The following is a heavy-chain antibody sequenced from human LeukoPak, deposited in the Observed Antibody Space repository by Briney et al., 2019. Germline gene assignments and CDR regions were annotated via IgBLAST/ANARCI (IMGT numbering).Heavy chain of an antibody. CDR1: GFTFSNYA. J-gene: IGHJ4*02. CDR2: ITGSGGGT. Sequence: GGSLRLSCAASGFTFSNYAMSWVRQAPGKGLEWVSSITGSGGGTYYADSVKGRFTISRDNSKNTLYLQMSSPRAEDTAVYYCAKDKGDFWSGHHYWGQGTLVTVSS. V-gene: IGHV3-23*01. D-gene: IGHD3-3*01. CDR3: AKDKGDFWSGHHY.